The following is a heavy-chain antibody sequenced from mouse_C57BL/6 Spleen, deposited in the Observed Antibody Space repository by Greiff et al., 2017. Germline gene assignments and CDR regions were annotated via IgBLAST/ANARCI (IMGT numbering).Heavy chain of an antibody. CDR3: ARPIYDGRAMDY. Sequence: DVKLVESGGGLVKPGGSLKLSCAASGFTFSDYGMHWVRQAPEKGLEWVAYISSGSSTIYYADTVKGRCTISRDNAKNTLFLQMTSLRSEDTAMYYCARPIYDGRAMDYWGQGTSVTVSS. CDR1: GFTFSDYG. V-gene: IGHV5-17*01. CDR2: ISSGSSTI. D-gene: IGHD2-3*01. J-gene: IGHJ4*01.